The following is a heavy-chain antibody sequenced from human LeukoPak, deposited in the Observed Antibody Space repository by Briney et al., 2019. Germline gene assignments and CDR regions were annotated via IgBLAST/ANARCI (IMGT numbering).Heavy chain of an antibody. D-gene: IGHD6-19*01. Sequence: ASVKVSCKASGYTFTSYDFNWVRQATGQRPEWMGWMSPNSGDTGYAQKFQDRVTMTRNTSISTAYMELNSLRSDDTAVYYCAREGYSSGWYYVGKDYYGMDVWGQGTTVTVSS. V-gene: IGHV1-8*01. J-gene: IGHJ6*02. CDR3: AREGYSSGWYYVGKDYYGMDV. CDR2: MSPNSGDT. CDR1: GYTFTSYD.